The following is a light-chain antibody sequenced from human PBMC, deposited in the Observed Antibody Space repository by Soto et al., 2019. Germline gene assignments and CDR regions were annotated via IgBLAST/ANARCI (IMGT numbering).Light chain of an antibody. J-gene: IGLJ2*01. CDR3: QVWDSSSDVL. CDR1: NIGSES. CDR2: YGS. Sequence: SYKLTQPPSVSVAPGKTARITCGGNNIGSESVHWYQQRPGQAPVLVIYYGSDRPSGIPERFSGSNSANTATLTINRVGAGDEADYYCQVWDSSSDVLFGGGTKLTVL. V-gene: IGLV3-21*04.